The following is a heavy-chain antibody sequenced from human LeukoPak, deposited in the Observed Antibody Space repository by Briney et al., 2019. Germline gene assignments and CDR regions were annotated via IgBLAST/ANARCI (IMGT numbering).Heavy chain of an antibody. CDR3: AINGDCSGGSCYS. J-gene: IGHJ4*02. V-gene: IGHV1-2*06. CDR1: GYTFTDYY. D-gene: IGHD2-15*01. CDR2: INPNSGGT. Sequence: ASVKVSCKASGYTFTDYYMHWVRQAPGQGLEWMGRINPNSGGTNYAQKFQGRVTMTRDTSISTAYMELSRLRSDDTAVYYCAINGDCSGGSCYSWGQGTLVTVSS.